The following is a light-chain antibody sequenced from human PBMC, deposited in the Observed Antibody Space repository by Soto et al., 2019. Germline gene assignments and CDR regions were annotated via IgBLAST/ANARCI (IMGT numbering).Light chain of an antibody. V-gene: IGLV1-47*01. Sequence: QSVLTQPPSASGTPGQRVTISCSGSSSNIGSYYVYWYQQLPGTAPKLLIYRNNQRPSGVPDRFSGSKSGTSASLAISGLRSEDEADYYCAAWDDSLSGVVFGGGTKLIVL. CDR1: SSNIGSYY. J-gene: IGLJ2*01. CDR2: RNN. CDR3: AAWDDSLSGVV.